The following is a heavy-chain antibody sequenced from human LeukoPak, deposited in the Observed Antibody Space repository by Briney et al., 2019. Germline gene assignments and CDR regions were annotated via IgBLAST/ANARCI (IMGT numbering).Heavy chain of an antibody. CDR1: GFTFSSYA. CDR2: ISYDGSNK. J-gene: IGHJ4*02. D-gene: IGHD6-19*01. V-gene: IGHV3-30-3*01. Sequence: PGRSLRLSCAASGFTFSSYAMHWVRQAPGKGLEWVAVISYDGSNKYYADSVKGRFTISRDNSKNTLYLQMNSLRAEDTAVYYCASIAVAGTGNGGQGTLVTVSS. CDR3: ASIAVAGTGN.